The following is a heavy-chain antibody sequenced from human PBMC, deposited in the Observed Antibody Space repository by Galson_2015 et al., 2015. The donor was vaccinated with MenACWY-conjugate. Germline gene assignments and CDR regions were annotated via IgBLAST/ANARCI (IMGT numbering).Heavy chain of an antibody. CDR3: ARGGRGPAASFHY. CDR2: IYPGDFDT. CDR1: GYDFSDFW. Sequence: QSGAEVTKPGESLKMSCQGSGYDFSDFWIGWVRQMPGKGLEWMGIIYPGDFDTRYSPSFQGQVTVSADKATSAAYLQWNNLKASDTAMYYCARGGRGPAASFHYWGQGTLVT. D-gene: IGHD2-2*01. V-gene: IGHV5-51*01. J-gene: IGHJ4*02.